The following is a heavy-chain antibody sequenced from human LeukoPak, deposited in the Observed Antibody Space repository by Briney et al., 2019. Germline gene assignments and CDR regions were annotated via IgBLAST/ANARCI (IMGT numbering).Heavy chain of an antibody. CDR3: AREDSSGLDY. V-gene: IGHV3-43D*03. D-gene: IGHD6-19*01. J-gene: IGHJ4*02. CDR2: ITWDGDHT. Sequence: GGPLRLSCAASGFTFDDYAMHWIRQVPGKGLEWVSLITWDGDHTYYKDSVKGRFIISRDNSKNSLYLQMNSLRAEDTAIYYCAREDSSGLDYWGQGTLVTVSS. CDR1: GFTFDDYA.